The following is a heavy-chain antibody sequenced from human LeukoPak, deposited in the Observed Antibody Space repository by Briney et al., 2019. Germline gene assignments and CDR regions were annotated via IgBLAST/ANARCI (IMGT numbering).Heavy chain of an antibody. J-gene: IGHJ4*02. CDR2: ITTSSSYI. CDR3: ARDPYYDSSGYYLFDY. CDR1: GFTFSNYN. D-gene: IGHD3-22*01. Sequence: GSLRLSCAASGFTFSNYNMNWVRQAPGKGLEWVSSITTSSSYISYADSVKGRFTISRDDARISLYLQLNSLRAEDTAVYYCARDPYYDSSGYYLFDYWGQGTLVTVSS. V-gene: IGHV3-21*01.